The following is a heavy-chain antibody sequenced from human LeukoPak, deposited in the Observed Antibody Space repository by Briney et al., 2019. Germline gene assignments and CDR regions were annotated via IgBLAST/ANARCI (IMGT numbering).Heavy chain of an antibody. V-gene: IGHV4-59*01. J-gene: IGHJ3*02. CDR1: GDSISGYY. CDR2: IYSSGST. Sequence: PSETLSLTCTVSGDSISGYYWSWIRQPPGKGLEWIGFIYSSGSTNYNPSLKSRVTISVDTSKNQFALRVNSVTAADTAVYYCARVLAEMAAVWRDDVFDIWGQGTMVTASS. CDR3: ARVLAEMAAVWRDDVFDI. D-gene: IGHD5-24*01.